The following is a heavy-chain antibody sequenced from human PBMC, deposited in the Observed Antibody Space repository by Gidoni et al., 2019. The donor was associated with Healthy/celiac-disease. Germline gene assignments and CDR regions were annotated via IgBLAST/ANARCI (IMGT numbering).Heavy chain of an antibody. CDR3: ARGRIGGLVEGSYFDY. D-gene: IGHD6-19*01. V-gene: IGHV3-53*01. Sequence: EVKLVESGGGLIQTGGSLRLSCAASGFTVSSNYLSWVRQAPGKGMGWVSVIYGGGSSYYADSVKGRFTISRDNSKNTLYLQMNSLRAEDTAVYYCARGRIGGLVEGSYFDYWGQGTLVTVSS. J-gene: IGHJ4*02. CDR2: IYGGGSS. CDR1: GFTVSSNY.